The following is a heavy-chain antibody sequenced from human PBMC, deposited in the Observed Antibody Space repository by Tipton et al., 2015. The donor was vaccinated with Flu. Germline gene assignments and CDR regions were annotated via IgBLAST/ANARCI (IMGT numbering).Heavy chain of an antibody. CDR2: ISYDGSNK. D-gene: IGHD6-19*01. CDR3: ARVTGIAVAGTDAFDI. V-gene: IGHV3-30*04. Sequence: QVQLVQSGGGLVKPGGSLRLSCAASGFTFSSYAMHWVRQAPGKGLEWVAVISYDGSNKYYADSVKGRFTISRDNSKNTLYLQMNSLRAEDTAVYYCARVTGIAVAGTDAFDIWGQGTMVTVSS. CDR1: GFTFSSYA. J-gene: IGHJ3*02.